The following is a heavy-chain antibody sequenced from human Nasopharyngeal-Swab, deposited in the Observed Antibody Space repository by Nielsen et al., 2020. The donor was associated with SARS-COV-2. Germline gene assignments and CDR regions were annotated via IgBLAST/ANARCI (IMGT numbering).Heavy chain of an antibody. CDR2: INAGNGNT. CDR3: ARDRRSGYHYEGKDTYYYYMDV. CDR1: GYTFTSYA. D-gene: IGHD3-22*01. J-gene: IGHJ6*03. Sequence: ASVKVSCKASGYTFTSYAMHWVRQAPVQRLEWMGWINAGNGNTKYSQKFQGRVTITRDTSASTAYMELSSLRSEDTAVYYCARDRRSGYHYEGKDTYYYYMDVWGKGTTVTVSS. V-gene: IGHV1-3*01.